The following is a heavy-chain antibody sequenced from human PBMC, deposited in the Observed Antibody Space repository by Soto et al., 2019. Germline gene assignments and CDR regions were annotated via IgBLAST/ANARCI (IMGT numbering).Heavy chain of an antibody. D-gene: IGHD3-9*01. CDR3: AKGGAVYGLLTHDY. CDR2: ITGSSSNL. Sequence: GGSLRLTCAASGLTFSDYAMSWVRQAPGKGLEWVTTITGSSSNLYYTDSVKGRFAISRDNSRNILFLQMNSLTAEDTAVYYCAKGGAVYGLLTHDYWGQGTLVNVSS. CDR1: GLTFSDYA. J-gene: IGHJ4*02. V-gene: IGHV3-23*01.